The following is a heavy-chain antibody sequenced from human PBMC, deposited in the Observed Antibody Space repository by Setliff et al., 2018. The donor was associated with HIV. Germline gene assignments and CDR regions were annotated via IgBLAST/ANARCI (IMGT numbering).Heavy chain of an antibody. CDR1: GGSILSSGGYF. Sequence: SETLSLTCTVSGGSILSSGGYFWGWIRQSPGRGLEWLGTVYFLGNRYLNPSLKSRVTVSVDTSKNQFSLRLSSVTAADTAVYYCARRGVMITFGGVYFNYWGQGTLVTVSS. D-gene: IGHD3-16*01. CDR3: ARRGVMITFGGVYFNY. V-gene: IGHV4-39*07. J-gene: IGHJ4*02. CDR2: VYFLGNR.